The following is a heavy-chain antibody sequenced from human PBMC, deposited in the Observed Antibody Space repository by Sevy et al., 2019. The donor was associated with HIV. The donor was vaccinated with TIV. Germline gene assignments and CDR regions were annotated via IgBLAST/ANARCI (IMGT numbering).Heavy chain of an antibody. CDR2: ISYSSNYI. J-gene: IGHJ6*02. CDR3: ARDCSSTSCLWGLDV. Sequence: GGSLRLSCTASGFSFSTYMMNWVRQAPGKGLEWVASISYSSNYIYYADSLKGRFTISRDNAKNSLYLQINSLRAEDTAMYYCARDCSSTSCLWGLDVWGQGTTVTVSS. V-gene: IGHV3-21*04. D-gene: IGHD2-2*01. CDR1: GFSFSTYM.